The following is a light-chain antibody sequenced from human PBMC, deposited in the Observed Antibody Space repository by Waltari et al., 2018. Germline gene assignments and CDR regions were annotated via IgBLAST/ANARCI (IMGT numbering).Light chain of an antibody. Sequence: SSELTQPPSVSVSPGQTAPITCSADALAKQFVYWYQQKPGQAPVLVMFRDTERPSGIPERFSGSGSGTTVTLTISGVQAEDEADYYCQSADNTGDYVLFGGGTKLTVL. V-gene: IGLV3-25*03. CDR3: QSADNTGDYVL. CDR2: RDT. J-gene: IGLJ3*02. CDR1: ALAKQF.